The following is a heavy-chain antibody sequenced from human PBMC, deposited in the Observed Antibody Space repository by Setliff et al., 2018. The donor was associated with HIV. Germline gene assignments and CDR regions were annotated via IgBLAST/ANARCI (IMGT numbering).Heavy chain of an antibody. J-gene: IGHJ3*02. V-gene: IGHV1-2*02. CDR2: INPNSGGT. D-gene: IGHD6-19*01. Sequence: ASVKVSCKAIGYMILGYKMNWVRQAPGQGLEWMGWINPNSGGTNYAQKFQGRVTMTRDTSISTAYMELSRLRSDDTAVYYCASVSGYSSGWYAFAPSKAAFDIWGQGTMVTV. CDR3: ASVSGYSSGWYAFAPSKAAFDI. CDR1: GYMILGYK.